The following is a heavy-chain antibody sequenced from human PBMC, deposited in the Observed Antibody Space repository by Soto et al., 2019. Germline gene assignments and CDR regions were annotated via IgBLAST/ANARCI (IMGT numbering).Heavy chain of an antibody. CDR2: IYHSGSA. Sequence: SETLSLTCAVSGDSITSDKWWSWIRQPPGKGLRWIGEIYHSGSAKYNPSPKSRVIISVDKSKNQFSLKLSSVTAADTAVYYCARGETQQQRDYWGQGTLVTVSS. J-gene: IGHJ4*02. V-gene: IGHV4-4*02. D-gene: IGHD6-13*01. CDR3: ARGETQQQRDY. CDR1: GDSITSDKW.